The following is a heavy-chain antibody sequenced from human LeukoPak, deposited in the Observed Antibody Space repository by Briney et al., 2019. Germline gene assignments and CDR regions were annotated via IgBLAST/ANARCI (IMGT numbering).Heavy chain of an antibody. J-gene: IGHJ6*03. V-gene: IGHV1-46*01. Sequence: ASVKVSCKASGYTFTSYYMHWVRQAPGQGLEWMGIINPSGGSTSYAQKFQGRVTMTRDMSTSTVYMELSSLRSEDTAVYYCARARYCTNGVCYPIYYYYMDVWGKGTTVTVSS. D-gene: IGHD2-8*01. CDR1: GYTFTSYY. CDR3: ARARYCTNGVCYPIYYYYMDV. CDR2: INPSGGST.